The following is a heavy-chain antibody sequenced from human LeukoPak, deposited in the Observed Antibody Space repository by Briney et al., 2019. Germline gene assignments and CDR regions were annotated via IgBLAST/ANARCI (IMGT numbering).Heavy chain of an antibody. J-gene: IGHJ5*02. CDR2: IKQDGSEK. CDR1: GFTFSSYW. Sequence: PGGSLRLSCAASGFTFSSYWMSWVRQAPGKGLEWVANIKQDGSEKDYVDSVKGRFTISRDNAKNSPYLQMNSLRAEDTAVYYCAREGVGATTSPLLGPYNWFDPWGQGTLVTVSS. V-gene: IGHV3-7*01. CDR3: AREGVGATTSPLLGPYNWFDP. D-gene: IGHD1-26*01.